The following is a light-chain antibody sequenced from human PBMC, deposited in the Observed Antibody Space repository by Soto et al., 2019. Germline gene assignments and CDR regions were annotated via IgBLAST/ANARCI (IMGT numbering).Light chain of an antibody. V-gene: IGKV1-39*01. J-gene: IGKJ2*01. CDR2: AAS. Sequence: DIQMTQSPSSLSASVGVRVTITCRASQNISSFLNWYQQKPGKAPGLLIYAASSLQSGVPSRFSGSGSGTDFTLTISSLQPEDFATYYCQQSYSTPYSFGQGTKLEIK. CDR1: QNISSF. CDR3: QQSYSTPYS.